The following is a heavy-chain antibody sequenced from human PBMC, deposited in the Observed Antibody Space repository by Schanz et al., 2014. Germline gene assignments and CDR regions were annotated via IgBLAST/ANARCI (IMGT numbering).Heavy chain of an antibody. Sequence: QVQVVQSGAEVKKPGASVKVSCKASGYTFTSYGISWVRQAPGQGLEWMGWISPYNGNTNYAQKLQGRVSITADTSTNTAYMELTSLRSEDTAVYYCAGTYCSSTSCYTGYYYMDVWGKGTTVTVSS. D-gene: IGHD2-2*02. V-gene: IGHV1-18*01. CDR1: GYTFTSYG. J-gene: IGHJ6*03. CDR2: ISPYNGNT. CDR3: AGTYCSSTSCYTGYYYMDV.